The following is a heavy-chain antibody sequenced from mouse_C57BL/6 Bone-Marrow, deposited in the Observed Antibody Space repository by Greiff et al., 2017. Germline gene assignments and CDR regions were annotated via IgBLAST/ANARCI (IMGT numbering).Heavy chain of an antibody. CDR3: ATDSSGPAWFAY. D-gene: IGHD3-2*02. CDR2: INPGSGGT. J-gene: IGHJ3*01. CDR1: GYAFTNYL. Sequence: VQLQQSGAELVRPGTSVKVSCKASGYAFTNYLIEWVKQRPGQGLEWIGVINPGSGGTNYNEKFKGKATLTADKSSSTAYMQLSSLTSEDSAVYFCATDSSGPAWFAYWGQGTLVTVSA. V-gene: IGHV1-54*01.